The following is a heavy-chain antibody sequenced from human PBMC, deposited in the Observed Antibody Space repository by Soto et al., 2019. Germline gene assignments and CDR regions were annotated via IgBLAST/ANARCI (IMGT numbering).Heavy chain of an antibody. D-gene: IGHD1-26*01. V-gene: IGHV4-59*08. J-gene: IGHJ4*02. CDR3: ARRWGAAVDY. CDR1: GGSISSYY. CDR2: IYYSGST. Sequence: QVQLQESGPGLVKPSETLSLTCTVSGGSISSYYWSWIRQPPGKGLEWIGYIYYSGSTNYNPSPKSRVTIPVATSQTQFSLKLSSVTAADTAVYYCARRWGAAVDYWGQGTLVTVSS.